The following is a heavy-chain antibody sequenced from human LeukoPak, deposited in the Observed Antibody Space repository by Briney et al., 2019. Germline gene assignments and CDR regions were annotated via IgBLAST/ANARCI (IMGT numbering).Heavy chain of an antibody. J-gene: IGHJ5*01. Sequence: ASVKVSCKASGYTFTNYGINWVRQAPGQGLEWMGWISTYNGDTNYAQKLHGRVTMTRDTSISTVYMELSRLRSDDTAVYYCARASGSYWWFDSWGQGTLVTVSS. D-gene: IGHD1-26*01. CDR3: ARASGSYWWFDS. CDR2: ISTYNGDT. CDR1: GYTFTNYG. V-gene: IGHV1-18*01.